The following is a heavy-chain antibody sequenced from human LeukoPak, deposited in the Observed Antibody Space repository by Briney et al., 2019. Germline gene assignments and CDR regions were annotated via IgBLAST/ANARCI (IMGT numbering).Heavy chain of an antibody. V-gene: IGHV1-2*02. CDR1: GYTFTGYY. CDR3: ARDRQHDSSGYYLYYYYYYMDV. CDR2: INPNRGGT. D-gene: IGHD3-22*01. Sequence: ASVKVSCKASGYTFTGYYMNWVRQAPGQGLEGMGWINPNRGGTNYAQQLQGRVTMTRDTAISTAYMELSRLRSDDTAVYYCARDRQHDSSGYYLYYYYYYMDVWGKGTTVTVSS. J-gene: IGHJ6*03.